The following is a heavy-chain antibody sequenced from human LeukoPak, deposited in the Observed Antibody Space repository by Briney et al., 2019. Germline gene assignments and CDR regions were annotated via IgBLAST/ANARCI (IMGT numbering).Heavy chain of an antibody. CDR3: ARDRAYCGGDRYWAFDI. CDR1: GFTFSSYE. D-gene: IGHD2-21*02. CDR2: ISSSGSTI. V-gene: IGHV3-48*03. J-gene: IGHJ3*02. Sequence: GGSLRLSCAASGFTFSSYEMNWVRQAPGKGLEWVSYISSSGSTIYYADSVKGRFTISRDNAKNSLYLQMNSLRAEDTAVYYCARDRAYCGGDRYWAFDIWGQGTMVTVSS.